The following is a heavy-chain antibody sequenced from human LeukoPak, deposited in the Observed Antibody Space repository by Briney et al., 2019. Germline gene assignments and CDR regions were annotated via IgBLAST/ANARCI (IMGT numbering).Heavy chain of an antibody. CDR3: ARPTGHFDY. Sequence: SQTLSLTCAISGDSVSSKSAAWNWIRQSPSRGLEWLGRTYYRSKWFNDYTLSVKSRITVKPDTSKNQFSLQLTSVTPEDTAVYYCARPTGHFDYWGQGTLVTVSS. D-gene: IGHD4-17*01. J-gene: IGHJ4*02. CDR2: TYYRSKWFN. CDR1: GDSVSSKSAA. V-gene: IGHV6-1*01.